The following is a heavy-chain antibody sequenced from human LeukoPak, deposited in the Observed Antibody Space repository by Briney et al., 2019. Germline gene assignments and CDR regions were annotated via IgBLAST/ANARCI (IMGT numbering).Heavy chain of an antibody. CDR3: ARRYCSGGSCYLDY. CDR2: IYHSGST. CDR1: GGSISSGGYS. V-gene: IGHV4-30-2*01. J-gene: IGHJ4*02. Sequence: SETLSLTCAVSGGSISSGGYSWSWIRQPPGKGLELIGYIYHSGSTYYNPSLKSRVTISVDRSKNQFSLKLSSVTAADTAVYYCARRYCSGGSCYLDYWGQGTLVTVSS. D-gene: IGHD2-15*01.